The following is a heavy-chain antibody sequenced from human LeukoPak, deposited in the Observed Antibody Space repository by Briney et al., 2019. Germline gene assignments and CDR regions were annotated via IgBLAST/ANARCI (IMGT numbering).Heavy chain of an antibody. V-gene: IGHV1-46*01. J-gene: IGHJ4*02. CDR2: INPSGGST. CDR3: ASPLIYDYVWGSYRDY. D-gene: IGHD3-16*02. CDR1: GYTFTSYY. Sequence: ASVTVSCKASGYTFTSYYMHWVRQAPGQGLEWMGIINPSGGSTSYAQKFQGRVTMTRDTSTSTVYMELSSLRSEDTAVYYCASPLIYDYVWGSYRDYWGQGTLVTVSS.